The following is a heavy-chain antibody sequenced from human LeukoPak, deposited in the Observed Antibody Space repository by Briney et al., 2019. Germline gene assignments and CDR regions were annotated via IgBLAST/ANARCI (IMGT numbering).Heavy chain of an antibody. CDR1: GFAFNDYA. CDR3: ARYGSGSYYKDPFDY. Sequence: GGSLRLSCVASGFAFNDYAMNWVRQAPGKGLEWVSHINRDSTTIYYAESVKGRFTISRDNAKSSLYLQVSSLRALDTAVYYCARYGSGSYYKDPFDYWGQGTLVTVSS. J-gene: IGHJ4*02. CDR2: INRDSTTI. D-gene: IGHD3-10*01. V-gene: IGHV3-48*01.